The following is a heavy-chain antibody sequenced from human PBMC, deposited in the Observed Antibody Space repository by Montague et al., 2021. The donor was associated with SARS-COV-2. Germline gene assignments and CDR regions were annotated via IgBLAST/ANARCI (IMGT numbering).Heavy chain of an antibody. D-gene: IGHD3-10*01. J-gene: IGHJ6*03. CDR2: ISYSGRT. Sequence: SETLSLTCTVSGGSVSSSRYYWGWIRQPPGRGLEWVGSISYSGRTYFXPCLKSRLTISVDSSENQFSLRLSSVTAADTAVYYCASSAYYGSVNYVCKYYMDVWGKGTTVTVS. V-gene: IGHV4-39*01. CDR3: ASSAYYGSVNYVCKYYMDV. CDR1: GGSVSSSRYY.